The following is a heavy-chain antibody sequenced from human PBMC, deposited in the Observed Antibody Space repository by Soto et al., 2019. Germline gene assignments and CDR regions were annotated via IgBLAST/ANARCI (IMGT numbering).Heavy chain of an antibody. J-gene: IGHJ3*02. D-gene: IGHD3-10*01. CDR3: AGNLLWFGELPDRQHAFDI. CDR1: GGTFSSYT. V-gene: IGHV1-69*02. CDR2: IIPILGIA. Sequence: QVQLVQSGAEVKKPGSSVKVSCKASGGTFSSYTISWVRQAPGQGLEWMGRIIPILGIANYAQKFQGRVTITADKSTSTAYMELSSLRSEDTAVYYCAGNLLWFGELPDRQHAFDIWGQGTMVTVSS.